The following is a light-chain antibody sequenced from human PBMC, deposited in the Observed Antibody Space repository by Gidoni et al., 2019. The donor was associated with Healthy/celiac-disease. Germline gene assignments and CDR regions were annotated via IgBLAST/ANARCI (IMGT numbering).Light chain of an antibody. V-gene: IGKV2-28*01. CDR2: LGS. CDR3: MQALQTPLT. CDR1: QSLLHSNGYNY. J-gene: IGKJ4*01. Sequence: DLVMTQSRLSLPVTTGEPASISCRSSQSLLHSNGYNYLDWYLQKPGQSPQLLIYLGSNRASGVPDRFSGSGSGTDFTLKISRVEAEDVWVYYCMQALQTPLTFGGGTKVEIK.